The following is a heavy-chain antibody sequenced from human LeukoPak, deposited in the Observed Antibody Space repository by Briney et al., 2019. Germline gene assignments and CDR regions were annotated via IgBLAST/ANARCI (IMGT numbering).Heavy chain of an antibody. D-gene: IGHD6-6*01. CDR2: IWYDGSNK. V-gene: IGHV3-33*01. CDR1: GFTFSSYG. CDR3: ASDFVEYSSSSDLDY. Sequence: GGSLRLSCAASGFTFSSYGMHWVRQAPGKGLEWVAVIWYDGSNKYYADSVKGRFTISRDNSKNTLYLQMNSLRAEDTAVYYCASDFVEYSSSSDLDYWDQGTLVTVSS. J-gene: IGHJ4*02.